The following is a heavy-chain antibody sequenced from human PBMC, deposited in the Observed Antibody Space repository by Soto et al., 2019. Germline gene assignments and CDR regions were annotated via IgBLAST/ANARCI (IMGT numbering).Heavy chain of an antibody. CDR1: GASISSGNYY. J-gene: IGHJ4*02. CDR3: ARANFDWLFLFDY. CDR2: TYHSGIT. D-gene: IGHD3-9*01. V-gene: IGHV4-31*03. Sequence: SETLSLTCTVSGASISSGNYYWSWIRQHPGKGLEWIGYTYHSGITSYNPSLESRVTISVDTSNNHFSLKLSSVTAADTAVYYCARANFDWLFLFDYWGQGTLVTVSS.